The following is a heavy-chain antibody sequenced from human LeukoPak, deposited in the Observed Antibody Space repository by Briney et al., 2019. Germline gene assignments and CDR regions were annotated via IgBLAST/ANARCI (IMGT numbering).Heavy chain of an antibody. CDR1: GGSFSGYY. Sequence: SETLSLTCAVYGGSFSGYYWSWIRQPPGKGLEWIGEINHSGSTNYNPSLKSRVTISVDTSKNQFSLKLSSVTAADTAVYYCASGTGIVVVPAAPHDAFDIWGQGTMVTVSS. CDR3: ASGTGIVVVPAAPHDAFDI. D-gene: IGHD2-2*01. CDR2: INHSGST. V-gene: IGHV4-34*01. J-gene: IGHJ3*02.